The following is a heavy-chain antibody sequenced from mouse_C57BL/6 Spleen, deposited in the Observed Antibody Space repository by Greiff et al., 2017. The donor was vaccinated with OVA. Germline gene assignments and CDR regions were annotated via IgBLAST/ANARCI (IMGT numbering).Heavy chain of an antibody. Sequence: QVPLQQSGPGLVAPSQSLSITCTVSGFSLTSYAISWVRQPPGKGLEWLGVIWTGGGTNYNSALKSRLSISKDNSKSQVFLKMNSLQTDDTARYYCARDYYSNFYAMDYWGQGTSVTVSS. D-gene: IGHD2-5*01. V-gene: IGHV2-9-1*01. J-gene: IGHJ4*01. CDR1: GFSLTSYA. CDR2: IWTGGGT. CDR3: ARDYYSNFYAMDY.